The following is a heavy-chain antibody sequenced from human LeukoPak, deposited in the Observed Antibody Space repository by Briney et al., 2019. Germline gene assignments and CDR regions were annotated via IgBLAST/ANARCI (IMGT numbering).Heavy chain of an antibody. Sequence: GGSLRLSCAASGFTFSTFGMHWVRQAPGKGLEWVAFIRHDGSNKYYADSVKGRFTISRDNSKNTLYLQMNSLRSDDTAMYYCVRGGLGIYYDSTVQHWGQGTLVSVSS. V-gene: IGHV3-30*02. CDR3: VRGGLGIYYDSTVQH. D-gene: IGHD3-22*01. CDR2: IRHDGSNK. CDR1: GFTFSTFG. J-gene: IGHJ1*01.